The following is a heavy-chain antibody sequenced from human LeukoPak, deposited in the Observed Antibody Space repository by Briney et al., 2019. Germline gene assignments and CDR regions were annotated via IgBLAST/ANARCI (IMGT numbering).Heavy chain of an antibody. Sequence: GESLKISCKGSGYRFIDYWIGWVRQMPGKGLEWMGIIYPGDSDTRYSPSFQGQVTISADKSISTAYLQWSSLKASDTAMYYCARRGYSYGATMDYWGQGTLVTVSS. CDR3: ARRGYSYGATMDY. CDR1: GYRFIDYW. D-gene: IGHD5-18*01. V-gene: IGHV5-51*01. CDR2: IYPGDSDT. J-gene: IGHJ4*02.